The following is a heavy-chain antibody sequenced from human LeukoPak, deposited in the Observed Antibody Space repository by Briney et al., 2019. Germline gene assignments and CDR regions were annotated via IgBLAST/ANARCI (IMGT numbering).Heavy chain of an antibody. CDR3: AKGRGNWFDP. CDR2: ITVSGDST. Sequence: GGSLRVSCAASGFTFSESAMTWVRQGPGKGLEWVSTITVSGDSTYYADSVEGRFTISRDNSKDTLYLQMNSLRAEDTAIYYCAKGRGNWFDPWGQGTLVTVSS. CDR1: GFTFSESA. V-gene: IGHV3-23*01. J-gene: IGHJ5*02. D-gene: IGHD5-24*01.